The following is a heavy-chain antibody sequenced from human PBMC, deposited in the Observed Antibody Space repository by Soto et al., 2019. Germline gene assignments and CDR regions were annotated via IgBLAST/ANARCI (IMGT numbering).Heavy chain of an antibody. Sequence: QVQLQESGPGLVKPSQTLSLTCTVSGGSISSGDYYWSWIRQHPGKGLEWIGYIYYSGSTYYNPSLKRRVTISVDTSKNQFSLKLSSVTAADTAVHYCARWWSGSRQGFDPWGQGTLVTVSS. J-gene: IGHJ5*02. CDR1: GGSISSGDYY. V-gene: IGHV4-31*03. CDR2: IYYSGST. D-gene: IGHD3-3*01. CDR3: ARWWSGSRQGFDP.